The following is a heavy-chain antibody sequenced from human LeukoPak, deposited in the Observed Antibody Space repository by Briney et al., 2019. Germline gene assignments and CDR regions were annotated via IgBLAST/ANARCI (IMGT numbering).Heavy chain of an antibody. V-gene: IGHV4-39*01. CDR3: ARHFTTVTTHDAFDI. D-gene: IGHD4-17*01. CDR1: GGSISSSSYY. Sequence: TSETLSLTCTVSGGSISSSSYYWGWIRQPPGKGLEWIGSIYYSGSTYYNPSLKSRVTISVDTSKNQFSLKLSSVTAADTAVYYCARHFTTVTTHDAFDIWGQGTMVTVSS. J-gene: IGHJ3*02. CDR2: IYYSGST.